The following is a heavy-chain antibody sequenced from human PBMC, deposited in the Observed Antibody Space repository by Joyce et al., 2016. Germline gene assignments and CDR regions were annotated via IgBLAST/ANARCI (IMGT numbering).Heavy chain of an antibody. V-gene: IGHV3-7*03. CDR1: GFTFSHYW. Sequence: EVQLVESGGGLVQPGGSLGLSCAASGFTFSHYWMSWVRQAPGKGREGGANIQLDGSEEYYVDSLRGRFTISRDNAKNSLYLQMDSLRAEDTAVYYCARKMGCGGDCGNDYWGQGTLVTVSS. CDR2: IQLDGSEE. J-gene: IGHJ4*02. CDR3: ARKMGCGGDCGNDY. D-gene: IGHD2-21*02.